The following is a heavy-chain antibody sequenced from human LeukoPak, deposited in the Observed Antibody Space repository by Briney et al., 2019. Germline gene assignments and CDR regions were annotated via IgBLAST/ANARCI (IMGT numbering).Heavy chain of an antibody. CDR2: ISGGGGST. J-gene: IGHJ6*03. V-gene: IGHV3-23*01. CDR1: GFTFSDYA. CDR3: AKSGSYPGGYYYYMDI. D-gene: IGHD1-26*01. Sequence: GGSLRLSCAASGFTFSDYAMMWVRQAPGKGLEWVSAISGGGGSTFYADSVKGRFTIARDNSQFTLSLQMSSLRAEDTALYYCAKSGSYPGGYYYYMDIWGKGTTVTVSS.